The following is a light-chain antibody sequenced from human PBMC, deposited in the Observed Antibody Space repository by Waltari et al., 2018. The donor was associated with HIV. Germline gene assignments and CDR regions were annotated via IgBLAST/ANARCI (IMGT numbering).Light chain of an antibody. CDR3: CAYAGSTTYVI. CDR1: SSDVGGYNL. V-gene: IGLV2-23*02. J-gene: IGLJ2*01. CDR2: EVS. Sequence: QSALTQPASVSGYPGQSITISCTGTSSDVGGYNLVPWYQQHPGKAPKLMIYEVSKRPSGVSNRFSGSKSGNTASLTISGLQAEDEADYYCCAYAGSTTYVIFGGGTKLTVL.